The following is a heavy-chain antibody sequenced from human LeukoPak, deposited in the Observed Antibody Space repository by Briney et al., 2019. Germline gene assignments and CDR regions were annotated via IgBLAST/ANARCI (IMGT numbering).Heavy chain of an antibody. CDR2: ISPIFNAA. J-gene: IGHJ4*02. CDR3: ATDRSNHDNFDS. Sequence: SVKVSCKASGGTFRTYVFSWVRQDPGQGLEWMGGISPIFNAANYAQKFKGRVTITADEGTNTVYMEMSSLTSEDTAVYYCATDRSNHDNFDSWGQGTLVTVSS. V-gene: IGHV1-69*13. D-gene: IGHD3-22*01. CDR1: GGTFRTYV.